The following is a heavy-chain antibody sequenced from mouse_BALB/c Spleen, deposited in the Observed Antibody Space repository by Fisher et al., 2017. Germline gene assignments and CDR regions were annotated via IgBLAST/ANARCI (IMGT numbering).Heavy chain of an antibody. V-gene: IGHV1-87*01. J-gene: IGHJ4*01. Sequence: FKGKATLTADKSSSTAYMQLSSLASEDSAVYYCARELPYAMDYWGQGTSVTVSS. CDR3: ARELPYAMDY.